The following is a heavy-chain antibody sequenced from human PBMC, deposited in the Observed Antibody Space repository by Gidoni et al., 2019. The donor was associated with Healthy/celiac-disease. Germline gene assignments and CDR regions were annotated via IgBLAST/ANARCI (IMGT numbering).Heavy chain of an antibody. J-gene: IGHJ3*02. D-gene: IGHD6-13*01. V-gene: IGHV1-46*01. CDR3: ARELRQQLAYAFDI. CDR1: GYTFTSYY. CDR2: INPSGGST. Sequence: QVERVQSGAEVKKPGASVKVSCKASGYTFTSYYMHWVRQAPGQWLELVGIINPSGGSTSYAQKFQGRVTMTRDTSTSTVYLELSSLRSEDTAVYYCARELRQQLAYAFDIWGQGTMVTVSS.